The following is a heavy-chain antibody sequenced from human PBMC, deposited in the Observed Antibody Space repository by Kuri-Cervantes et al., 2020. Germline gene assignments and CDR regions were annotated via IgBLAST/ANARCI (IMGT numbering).Heavy chain of an antibody. CDR1: GFTFDDYA. Sequence: SLKISCAASGFTFDDYAVHWVRQAPGKGLEWVSGVNWNRGTIGYANSEKGRFTISRDKAKNSLYLEMNSLRAEDTALYYCAKDKGTAIRPYYFDYWGQGTLVTVSS. CDR2: VNWNRGTI. D-gene: IGHD2-21*02. J-gene: IGHJ4*02. V-gene: IGHV3-9*01. CDR3: AKDKGTAIRPYYFDY.